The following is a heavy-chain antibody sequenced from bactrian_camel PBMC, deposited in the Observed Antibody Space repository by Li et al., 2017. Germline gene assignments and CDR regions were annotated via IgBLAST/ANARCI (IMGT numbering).Heavy chain of an antibody. CDR1: GEAIVDYD. CDR3: AADLSAHVRCDGS. V-gene: IGHV3S55*01. D-gene: IGHD3*01. Sequence: HVQLVESGGGSVQAGETLRLSCRHSGEAIVDYDMGWYRQAPGNECELVSSISSDGRTYYADSVKGRFTISLDNARNTVYLQMNSLIPEDTAVYCCAADLSAHVRCDGSWGQGTQVTVS. J-gene: IGHJ4*01. CDR2: ISSDGRT.